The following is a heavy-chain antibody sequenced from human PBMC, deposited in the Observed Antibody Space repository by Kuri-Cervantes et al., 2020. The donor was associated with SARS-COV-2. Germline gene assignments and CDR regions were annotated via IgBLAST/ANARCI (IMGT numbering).Heavy chain of an antibody. CDR3: TTWPGWYGNYYYGMDV. Sequence: ASVTVSCQASGYTFTSYDINWVRQATGQGREWVGWINPNRGNTGYAQKFQGRVTMTMNTPISTPYMELSSLKAEDTAVYYCTTWPGWYGNYYYGMDVWGQGTTVTVSS. V-gene: IGHV1-8*01. J-gene: IGHJ6*02. CDR1: GYTFTSYD. D-gene: IGHD6-19*01. CDR2: INPNRGNT.